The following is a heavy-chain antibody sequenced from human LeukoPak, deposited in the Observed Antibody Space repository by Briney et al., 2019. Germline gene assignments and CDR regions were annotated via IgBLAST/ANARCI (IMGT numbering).Heavy chain of an antibody. CDR1: GGSISNYY. Sequence: PSETLSLTCSVSGGSISNYYWSWIRQPPGKGLEWIGYMYYSGRNNYNPSLESRVTISEDMSKNQFSLRLTSVTAADTAVYYCARSAGHCSGGSCPPLRAFDAWGQGILVTVSS. CDR2: MYYSGRN. CDR3: ARSAGHCSGGSCPPLRAFDA. V-gene: IGHV4-59*01. J-gene: IGHJ5*02. D-gene: IGHD2-15*01.